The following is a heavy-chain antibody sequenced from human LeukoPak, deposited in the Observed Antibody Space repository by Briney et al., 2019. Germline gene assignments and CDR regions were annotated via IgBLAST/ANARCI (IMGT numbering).Heavy chain of an antibody. V-gene: IGHV1-2*06. CDR1: GYTFTGYY. CDR2: INPNSGGT. D-gene: IGHD6-13*01. Sequence: ASVKVSCKASGYTFTGYYMHWVRQAPGQGLEWMGRINPNSGGTNYAQKFQGRVTMTRETSISTAYMELSRLRSDDTAVYYCAIGPRGSSWFYYWGQGTLVTVSS. J-gene: IGHJ4*02. CDR3: AIGPRGSSWFYY.